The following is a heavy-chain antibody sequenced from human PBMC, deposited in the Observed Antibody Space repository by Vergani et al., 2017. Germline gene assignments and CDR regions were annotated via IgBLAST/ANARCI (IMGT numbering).Heavy chain of an antibody. J-gene: IGHJ4*02. CDR1: GFTFSSYS. CDR2: IRSKANNYPT. D-gene: IGHD6-13*01. Sequence: EVQLVESGGGLVKPGGSLRLSCAVSGFTFSSYSMNWVRQASGKGVEWVRRIRSKANNYPTTYAASGKGWFTIPTDDSKNTTYLQMNSLKSEDTAIYFCTSGIIAAADTGGQNFDDWSQGTLVTVSS. V-gene: IGHV3-73*01. CDR3: TSGIIAAADTGGQNFDD.